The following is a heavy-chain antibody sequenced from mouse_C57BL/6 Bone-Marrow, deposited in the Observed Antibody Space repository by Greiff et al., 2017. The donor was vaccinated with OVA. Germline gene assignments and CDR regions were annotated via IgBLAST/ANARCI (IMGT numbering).Heavy chain of an antibody. CDR1: GFTFSSYA. CDR3: ARESWDVYFAY. Sequence: EVQLVESGGGLVQPGGSLKLSCAASGFTFSSYAMSWVRQTPEKRLEWVATISDGGSYTYYPDNVKGRFTISRDNAKHNLYLQMSHLESEDTAMYYCARESWDVYFAYWGQGTTLTVSS. CDR2: ISDGGSYT. D-gene: IGHD4-1*01. J-gene: IGHJ2*01. V-gene: IGHV5-4*01.